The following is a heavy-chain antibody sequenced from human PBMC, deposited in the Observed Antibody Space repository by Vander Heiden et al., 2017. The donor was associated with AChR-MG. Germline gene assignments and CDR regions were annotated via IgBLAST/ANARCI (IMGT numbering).Heavy chain of an antibody. J-gene: IGHJ6*02. CDR2: ISQDGSEE. CDR1: GFSFSNYG. V-gene: IGHV3-30*18. CDR3: AKDREDVNYGDYANYLKFYGMDV. D-gene: IGHD4-17*01. Sequence: QVQLVESGGGVVQPGRSPRLPCAASGFSFSNYGMRWVRQAPGKGLEWVATISQDGSEEFYGDSVKGRLTISRDNSKNIVDLQVSTLRPEDAAVYYCAKDREDVNYGDYANYLKFYGMDVWGQGTTVTVSS.